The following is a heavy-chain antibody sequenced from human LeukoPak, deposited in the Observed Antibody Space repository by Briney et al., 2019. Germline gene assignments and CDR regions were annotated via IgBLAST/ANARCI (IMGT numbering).Heavy chain of an antibody. V-gene: IGHV1-69*05. CDR3: ARGHFPDSYAYWFDP. CDR1: GGTFNNHA. CDR2: IIPLFHTA. J-gene: IGHJ5*02. Sequence: SVKVSCKASGGTFNNHAISWVRQAPGQGLEWMGGIIPLFHTANYAQKFQGRVTMTRDTSISTAYMELSRLRSDDTAVYYCARGHFPDSYAYWFDPWGQGTLVTVSS. D-gene: IGHD5-18*01.